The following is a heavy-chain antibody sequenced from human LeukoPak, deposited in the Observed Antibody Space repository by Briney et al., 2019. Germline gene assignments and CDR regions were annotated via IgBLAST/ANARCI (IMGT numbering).Heavy chain of an antibody. D-gene: IGHD6-13*01. J-gene: IGHJ4*02. V-gene: IGHV1-46*01. CDR3: ARGARYSSSWSYFDY. CDR2: INPNSGSI. CDR1: GYTFTSYY. Sequence: ASVKVSCKASGYTFTSYYMHWVRQAPGQGLEWMGVINPNSGSISYAQKFQGRVTMTRDTSTSTVYMELSSLRSEDTAFYYCARGARYSSSWSYFDYWGQGTLVTVSS.